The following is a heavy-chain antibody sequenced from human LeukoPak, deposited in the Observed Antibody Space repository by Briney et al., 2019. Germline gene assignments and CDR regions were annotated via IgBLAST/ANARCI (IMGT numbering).Heavy chain of an antibody. J-gene: IGHJ4*02. CDR2: INPSSGDT. V-gene: IGHV1-2*02. D-gene: IGHD6-19*01. Sequence: ASVKVSCKASGYTFTGYYLHWVRQAPGQGLEWMGRINPSSGDTNYAQKSQGRVTMTRDTSISTAYLELSTLTSDDTAVCFCARVSVAGTPDRDYFDYWGQGTLVTVSS. CDR1: GYTFTGYY. CDR3: ARVSVAGTPDRDYFDY.